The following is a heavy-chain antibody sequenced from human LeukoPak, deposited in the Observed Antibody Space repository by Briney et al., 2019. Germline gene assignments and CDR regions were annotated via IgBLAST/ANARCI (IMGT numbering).Heavy chain of an antibody. CDR1: GGTFSSYA. D-gene: IGHD3-22*01. CDR3: ARDTDPYYYDSSGSNWFDP. CDR2: IIPIFGTA. Sequence: GASVMVSCKASGGTFSSYAISWVRQAPGQGLEWMGGIIPIFGTANYAQKFQGRVTITTDESTSTAYMELSSLRSEDTAVYYCARDTDPYYYDSSGSNWFDPWGQGTLVTVSS. J-gene: IGHJ5*02. V-gene: IGHV1-69*05.